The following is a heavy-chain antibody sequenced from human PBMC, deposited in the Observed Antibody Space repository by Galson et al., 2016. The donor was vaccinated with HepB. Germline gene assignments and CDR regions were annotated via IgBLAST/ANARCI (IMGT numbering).Heavy chain of an antibody. V-gene: IGHV3-23*01. CDR3: ARDTGVVPCFDP. J-gene: IGHJ5*02. Sequence: SLRLYCAASGFTFSMYGMSWVRQAPGKGLEWVSSISGSRGNTYYADFVKGRFTISRDNSKNTVYLQMTSLRNEDTGLYFCARDTGVVPCFDPWGQGTLVTVSS. CDR2: ISGSRGNT. D-gene: IGHD2-15*01. CDR1: GFTFSMYG.